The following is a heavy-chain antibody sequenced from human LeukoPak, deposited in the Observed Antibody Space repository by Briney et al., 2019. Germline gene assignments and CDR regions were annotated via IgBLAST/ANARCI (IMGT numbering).Heavy chain of an antibody. CDR3: AKSQTSYDSSAYYYPHY. Sequence: PGGSLRLSCAASGFTFSSYAMSWVRQAPEKGLEWVSTISGSGSTTYYADSVKGRFTISRDNSKNTLYLQMNSLRAEDTAVYYCAKSQTSYDSSAYYYPHYWGQGTLVTVSS. D-gene: IGHD3-22*01. CDR2: ISGSGSTT. CDR1: GFTFSSYA. J-gene: IGHJ4*02. V-gene: IGHV3-23*01.